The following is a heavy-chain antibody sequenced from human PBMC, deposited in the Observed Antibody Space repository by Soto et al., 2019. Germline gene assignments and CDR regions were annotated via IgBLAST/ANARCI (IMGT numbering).Heavy chain of an antibody. Sequence: GASVKVSCKASGGTFSSYAISWVRQAPGQGLEWMGGIIPIFGTANYAQKFQGRVTITADESTSTVYMELSSLGSEDTAVYYCARGGEQWLVQDWFDPWGQGTLVTVSS. CDR3: ARGGEQWLVQDWFDP. CDR2: IIPIFGTA. J-gene: IGHJ5*02. D-gene: IGHD6-19*01. CDR1: GGTFSSYA. V-gene: IGHV1-69*13.